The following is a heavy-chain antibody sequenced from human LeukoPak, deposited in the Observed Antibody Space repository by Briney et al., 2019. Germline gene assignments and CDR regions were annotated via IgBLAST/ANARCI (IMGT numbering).Heavy chain of an antibody. V-gene: IGHV3-74*01. CDR2: IDSDGSST. Sequence: GGSLRLSCAASGFTFSFYWMHWVRQAPGKGLVWVSHIDSDGSSTSYADSVKGRFTVSRDNAKNTLYLQMNSLRAEDTGVYYCVGDLIAVEKTDYWGQGTLVTVSS. CDR3: VGDLIAVEKTDY. J-gene: IGHJ4*02. D-gene: IGHD6-19*01. CDR1: GFTFSFYW.